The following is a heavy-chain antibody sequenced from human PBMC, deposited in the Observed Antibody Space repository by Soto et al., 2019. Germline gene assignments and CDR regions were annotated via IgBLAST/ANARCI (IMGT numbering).Heavy chain of an antibody. CDR2: IYYSGST. CDR3: ARVPGYSSSWYGWFDP. D-gene: IGHD6-13*01. CDR1: GGSISSYY. Sequence: PSETLSLTCTVSGGSISSYYWSWIRQPPGKGLEWIGYIYYSGSTNYNPSLKSRVTISVDTSKNQFSLKLSSVTAADTAVYYCARVPGYSSSWYGWFDPWGQGTLVTVSS. V-gene: IGHV4-59*01. J-gene: IGHJ5*02.